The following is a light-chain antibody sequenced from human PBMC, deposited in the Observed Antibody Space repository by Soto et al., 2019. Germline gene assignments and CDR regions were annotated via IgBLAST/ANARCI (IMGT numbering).Light chain of an antibody. CDR1: QSITSY. CDR3: QQYVSSPWA. CDR2: DAS. Sequence: EIVMTQSPATLSVSPGERATLSCRASQSITSYLAWYQQKPGQAPRLLIYDASKRATGIPARFSGSGFGTDFTLTISRLEPEDFAVYYCQQYVSSPWAFGQGTKVDIK. V-gene: IGKV3-20*01. J-gene: IGKJ1*01.